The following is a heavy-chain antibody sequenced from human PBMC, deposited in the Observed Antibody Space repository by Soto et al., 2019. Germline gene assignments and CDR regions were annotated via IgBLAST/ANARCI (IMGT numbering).Heavy chain of an antibody. CDR2: IYYSGST. CDR1: GGSISSSSYY. D-gene: IGHD3-3*01. CDR3: ARHDGITIFGVVTPSYFDY. V-gene: IGHV4-39*01. J-gene: IGHJ4*02. Sequence: QLQLQESGPGLVKPSETLSLTCTVSGGSISSSSYYWGWIRQPPGKGLEWIGSIYYSGSTYYNPSLKSRVTISVDTSKNQFSLKLSSVTAADTAVYYCARHDGITIFGVVTPSYFDYWGQGTLVTVSS.